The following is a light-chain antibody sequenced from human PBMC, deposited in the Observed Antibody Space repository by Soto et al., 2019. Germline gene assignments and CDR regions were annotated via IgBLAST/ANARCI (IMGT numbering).Light chain of an antibody. CDR1: QSVVNSY. Sequence: DIVLTQSPGTLSLSPGERAILSCRASQSVVNSYLAWFQHKPGEAPRLLIHDASRMVTGMPDRFSGSVSGTDFSLTFSRLEPEDFAVSYCQQYGDSPFTFGPGTRVDIK. CDR2: DAS. V-gene: IGKV3-20*01. CDR3: QQYGDSPFT. J-gene: IGKJ3*01.